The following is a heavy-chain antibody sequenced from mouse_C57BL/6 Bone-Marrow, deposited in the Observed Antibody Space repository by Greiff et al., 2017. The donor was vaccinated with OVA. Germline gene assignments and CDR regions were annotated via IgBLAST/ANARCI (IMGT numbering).Heavy chain of an antibody. CDR3: ARSHGYYFDY. Sequence: LVESGAELVKPGASVKISCKASGYAFSSYWMNWVKQRPGKGLEWIGQIYPGDGDTNYNGKFKGKATLTADKSSSTAYMQLSSLTSEDSAVYFCARSHGYYFDYWGQGTTLTVSS. CDR1: GYAFSSYW. J-gene: IGHJ2*01. D-gene: IGHD2-2*01. V-gene: IGHV1-80*01. CDR2: IYPGDGDT.